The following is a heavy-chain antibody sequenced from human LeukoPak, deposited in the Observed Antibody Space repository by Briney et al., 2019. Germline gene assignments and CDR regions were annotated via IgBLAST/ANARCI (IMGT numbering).Heavy chain of an antibody. CDR1: GYTFTSYD. CDR3: ARYSHYYDSSGLYYYYYMDV. Sequence: ASVKVSCKASGYTFTSYDINWVRQATGQGLQWMGWMNPNSGHTGYAQKFQGRVTITRDTSISTAYMELSSLRSEDTAVYYCARYSHYYDSSGLYYYYYMDVWGKGTTVTISS. CDR2: MNPNSGHT. D-gene: IGHD3-22*01. V-gene: IGHV1-8*03. J-gene: IGHJ6*03.